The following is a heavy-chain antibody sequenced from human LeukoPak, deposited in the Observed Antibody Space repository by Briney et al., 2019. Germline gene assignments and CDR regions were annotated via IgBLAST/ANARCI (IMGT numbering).Heavy chain of an antibody. CDR1: GFAVGSNY. CDR2: IYSGGAI. Sequence: GGSLRLSCVASGFAVGSNYMSWVRRAPGKGLEWVSLIYSGGAIRYADSVKGRFTISRDSSKNTLFLQMNDLTVEDTARYYCARRPGNWGQGILVTVSS. D-gene: IGHD1-14*01. V-gene: IGHV3-53*01. J-gene: IGHJ4*02. CDR3: ARRPGN.